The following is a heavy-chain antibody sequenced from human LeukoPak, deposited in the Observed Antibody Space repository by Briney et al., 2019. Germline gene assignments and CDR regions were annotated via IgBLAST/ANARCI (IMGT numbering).Heavy chain of an antibody. J-gene: IGHJ4*02. CDR2: ISGSGGST. CDR3: AKEAPTGYSSGWYRGGLDY. Sequence: PGGSLRLSCAASGFTFSSYGMSWVRQAPGKGLEWVSAISGSGGSTYYADSVKGRFTISRDNSKNTLYLQMNSLRAEDTAVYYCAKEAPTGYSSGWYRGGLDYWGQGTLVTVSS. CDR1: GFTFSSYG. V-gene: IGHV3-23*01. D-gene: IGHD6-19*01.